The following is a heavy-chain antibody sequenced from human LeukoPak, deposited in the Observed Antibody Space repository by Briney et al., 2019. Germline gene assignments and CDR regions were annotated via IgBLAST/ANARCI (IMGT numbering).Heavy chain of an antibody. CDR1: GGSFSGYY. Sequence: KASETLSLTCAVYGGSFSGYYWYWIRQPPGKGLEWIGEINHSGSTNYNPSLKSRVTISIDTSKNQFSLKVTSVTAADTAVYYCASGNLDSSSWYLIDYWGQGTLVTVSS. D-gene: IGHD6-13*01. CDR3: ASGNLDSSSWYLIDY. CDR2: INHSGST. J-gene: IGHJ4*02. V-gene: IGHV4-34*01.